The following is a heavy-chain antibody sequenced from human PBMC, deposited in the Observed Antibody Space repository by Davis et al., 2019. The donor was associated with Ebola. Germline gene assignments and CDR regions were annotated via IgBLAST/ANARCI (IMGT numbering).Heavy chain of an antibody. Sequence: GGSLRLSCAASGFTFNIFDMHWVRQAPGRGLEWVAFVRSHGSDDHYADSVKGRFTISRDNSKNTLYLQMNSLRPEDTAVYYCAKGGGTSSSDFRRTWGQGTLVTVSS. D-gene: IGHD6-6*01. CDR1: GFTFNIFD. V-gene: IGHV3-30*02. CDR2: VRSHGSDD. CDR3: AKGGGTSSSDFRRT. J-gene: IGHJ5*02.